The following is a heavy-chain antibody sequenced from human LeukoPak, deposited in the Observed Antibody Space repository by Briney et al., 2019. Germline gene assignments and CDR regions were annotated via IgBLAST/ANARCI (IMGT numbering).Heavy chain of an antibody. CDR3: AGHSRSGYFRGAFDY. CDR2: IYYSGST. J-gene: IGHJ4*02. CDR1: GGSISSSSYY. D-gene: IGHD3-22*01. V-gene: IGHV4-39*01. Sequence: SETLSLTCTVSGGSISSSSYYWGWIRQPPGKGLEWIGSIYYSGSTYYNPSLKSRVTISVDTSKNQFSLKLSSVTAADTAVYYCAGHSRSGYFRGAFDYWGQGTLVTVSS.